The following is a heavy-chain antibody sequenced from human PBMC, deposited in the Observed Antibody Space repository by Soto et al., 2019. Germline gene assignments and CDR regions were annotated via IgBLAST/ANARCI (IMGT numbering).Heavy chain of an antibody. Sequence: EVQLVESGGGLVKPGGSLRLSCAASGFTFSSYSMNWVRQAPGKGLEWVSSISSSSSYIYYADSVKGRFTISRDNAKNSLYLQMNGLRAEDTAVYYCARGSSGWYGYWGQGTLVTVSS. CDR2: ISSSSSYI. D-gene: IGHD6-19*01. CDR1: GFTFSSYS. V-gene: IGHV3-21*01. J-gene: IGHJ4*02. CDR3: ARGSSGWYGY.